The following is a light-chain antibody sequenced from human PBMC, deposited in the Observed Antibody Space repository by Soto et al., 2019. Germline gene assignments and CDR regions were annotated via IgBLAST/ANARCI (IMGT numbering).Light chain of an antibody. V-gene: IGLV2-11*01. Sequence: QSVLTPPRSVSGSPGQSVTISCTGTSSDVGAYNYVSWYQQHPGKAPKLMIYDVTKRPSGVPDRFSGSKSGNTASLTISGLQGEDEADYYCCSYAGTYTLYVFGTGTKVTVL. J-gene: IGLJ1*01. CDR3: CSYAGTYTLYV. CDR2: DVT. CDR1: SSDVGAYNY.